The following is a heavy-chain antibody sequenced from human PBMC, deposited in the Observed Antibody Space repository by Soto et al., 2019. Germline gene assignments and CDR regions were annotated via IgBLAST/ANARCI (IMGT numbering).Heavy chain of an antibody. D-gene: IGHD3-22*01. CDR1: GFTFSSYA. J-gene: IGHJ2*01. V-gene: IGHV3-23*01. CDR2: ISGSGGST. CDR3: AKRYYDSSGYPGPKYWYFDL. Sequence: GGSLRLSCAASGFTFSSYAMSWVRQAPGKGLEWVSAISGSGGSTYYADSVKGRFTISRDNSKNTLYLQMNSLRAEDTAVYYCAKRYYDSSGYPGPKYWYFDLWGRGTLVTVSS.